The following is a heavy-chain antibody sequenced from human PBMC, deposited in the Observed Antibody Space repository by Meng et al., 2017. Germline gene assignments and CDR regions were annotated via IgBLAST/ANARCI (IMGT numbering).Heavy chain of an antibody. Sequence: GQLVGFGGGLVKPGGSLSLSCVASGFRVTDAWMSWVRQAPGKGLEWVGRINSNSDGGTTDYAAPVKGRFTISRDDSKNTLDLQMNSLITEDTAVYFCATGAAAADHWGQGTLVTVSS. CDR2: INSNSDGGTT. D-gene: IGHD6-13*01. CDR1: GFRVTDAW. V-gene: IGHV3-15*01. J-gene: IGHJ4*02. CDR3: ATGAAAADH.